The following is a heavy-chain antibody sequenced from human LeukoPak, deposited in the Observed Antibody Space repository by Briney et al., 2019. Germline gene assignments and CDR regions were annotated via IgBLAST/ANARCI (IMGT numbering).Heavy chain of an antibody. V-gene: IGHV3-21*01. D-gene: IGHD2-15*01. CDR2: ISATSTYI. CDR1: GFTFNTYN. Sequence: KPGGSLSPSCAASGFTFNTYNMNWVRQAPGKGLEWVSSISATSTYIYYADSVQGRFTISRDNAKNSLYLQMNRLRAEDTALYYCASSLTSGGLFDYWGQGTLVTVSS. J-gene: IGHJ4*02. CDR3: ASSLTSGGLFDY.